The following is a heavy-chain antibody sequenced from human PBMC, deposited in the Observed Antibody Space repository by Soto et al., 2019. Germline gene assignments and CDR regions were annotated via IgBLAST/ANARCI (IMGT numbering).Heavy chain of an antibody. D-gene: IGHD5-18*01. CDR3: AREGIQLWLRNYYGMDV. V-gene: IGHV1-69*01. CDR1: GGTFSSYA. Sequence: QVQLVQSGAEVKKPGSSVKVSCKASGGTFSSYAISWVRQAPGQGLEWMGGIIPILGTANYAQKFQGRVTITADESTSTAYMELSSLRSEDTAVYYCAREGIQLWLRNYYGMDVWGQGTTVTVSS. CDR2: IIPILGTA. J-gene: IGHJ6*02.